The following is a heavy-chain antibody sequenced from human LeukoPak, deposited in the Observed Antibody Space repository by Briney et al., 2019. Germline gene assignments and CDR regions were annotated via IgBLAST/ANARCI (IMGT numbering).Heavy chain of an antibody. J-gene: IGHJ4*02. Sequence: GGSLRLCCAASGFTFSSYSRNWVRHAPGKVLKWVSAISSSSSYIYYAESVKGGFTMSRDNAKNSLYLQMKSLRGEDTAVYYCASDGLLWFGESPYYFDYWGQGSLVTVSS. CDR2: ISSSSSYI. CDR3: ASDGLLWFGESPYYFDY. CDR1: GFTFSSYS. V-gene: IGHV3-21*01. D-gene: IGHD3-10*01.